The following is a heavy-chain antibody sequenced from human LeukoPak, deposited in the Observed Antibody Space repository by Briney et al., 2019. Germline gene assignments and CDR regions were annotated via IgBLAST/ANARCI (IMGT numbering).Heavy chain of an antibody. CDR3: LRDLNWSLDQ. D-gene: IGHD1-20*01. Sequence: GGSLRLSCAASGFTVSSNYMSWVRQAPGKGLEWVSVIYSGGSTYYADSMKGRFTISRDNAKNSLSLQMNSLRAEDTAVYYCLRDLNWSLDQWGQGTLVTVSS. CDR1: GFTVSSNY. J-gene: IGHJ4*02. CDR2: IYSGGST. V-gene: IGHV3-53*01.